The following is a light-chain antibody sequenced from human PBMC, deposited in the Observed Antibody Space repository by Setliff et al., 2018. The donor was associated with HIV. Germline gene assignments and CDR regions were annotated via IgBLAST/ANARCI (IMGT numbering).Light chain of an antibody. J-gene: IGLJ1*01. CDR1: PSDVGGFTL. CDR3: FSYTNTDTFV. V-gene: IGLV2-23*02. Sequence: QSVLSQPASVSGSPGQSITISCTGTPSDVGGFTLVSWYQKYPDRVPKLIIYDVSKRPSRVSDRFSGSKSANTASLTIPGLQAEDEADYFCFSYTNTDTFVFGTGTKVTVL. CDR2: DVS.